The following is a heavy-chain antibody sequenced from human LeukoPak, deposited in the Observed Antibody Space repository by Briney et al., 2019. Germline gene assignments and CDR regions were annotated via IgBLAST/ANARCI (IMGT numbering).Heavy chain of an antibody. V-gene: IGHV3-64D*06. CDR3: VKDRRRYCSGGSCLLDY. Sequence: GGSLRLSCSASGFTFSSYAMHWVRQAPGKGLEYVSAISSNGGSTYYADSVKGRFTISRDNSKNTLYLQMSSLRAEDTAVYYCVKDRRRYCSGGSCLLDYWGQGTLVTVSS. J-gene: IGHJ4*02. CDR1: GFTFSSYA. CDR2: ISSNGGST. D-gene: IGHD2-15*01.